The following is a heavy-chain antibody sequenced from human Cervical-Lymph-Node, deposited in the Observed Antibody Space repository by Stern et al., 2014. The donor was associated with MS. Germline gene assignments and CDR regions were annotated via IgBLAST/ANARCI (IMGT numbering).Heavy chain of an antibody. CDR1: GYTFTSYW. J-gene: IGHJ4*02. V-gene: IGHV5-51*01. CDR3: ARQRYFDY. Sequence: VQLVQSGPEVKRPGGSLKISCQASGYTFTSYWIGWVRQMPGKGLEWIAIIFSGGSDIRYSPSSQGQVTISANKSSNTAYLQWNNLKASDTAIYYCARQRYFDYWGQGTLVTVSS. CDR2: IFSGGSDI.